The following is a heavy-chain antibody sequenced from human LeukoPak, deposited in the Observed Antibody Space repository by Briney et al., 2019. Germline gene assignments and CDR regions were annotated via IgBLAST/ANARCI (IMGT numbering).Heavy chain of an antibody. D-gene: IGHD2-8*01. Sequence: SETLSLTCTVSGGSISSSSYYWGWIRQPPGKGLEWIGSIYYSGSTYYNPSLKSRVTISVDTSKNQFSLRLSSVTAADTAVYYCARTMVLIGMDVWGQGTTVTVSS. CDR2: IYYSGST. J-gene: IGHJ6*02. V-gene: IGHV4-39*07. CDR3: ARTMVLIGMDV. CDR1: GGSISSSSYY.